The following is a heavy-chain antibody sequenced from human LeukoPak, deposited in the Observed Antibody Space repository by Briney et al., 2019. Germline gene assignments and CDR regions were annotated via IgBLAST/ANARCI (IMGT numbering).Heavy chain of an antibody. Sequence: GGSLRLSCVASGFTFNSYSMNWVRQAPGKGLEWMAFIENDGSDKYLADSVKGRFTISRDNSKNTLYLQMNSLRPEDTAVYYCAKDLHSRASCYWGQGTLVTVPS. CDR2: IENDGSDK. CDR1: GFTFNSYS. CDR3: AKDLHSRASCY. V-gene: IGHV3-30*02. J-gene: IGHJ4*02. D-gene: IGHD6-6*01.